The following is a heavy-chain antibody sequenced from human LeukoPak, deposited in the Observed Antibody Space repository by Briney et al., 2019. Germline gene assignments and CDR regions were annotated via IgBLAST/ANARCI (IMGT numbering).Heavy chain of an antibody. Sequence: GGSLRLSCAASGFTFSSYGMHWVRQAPGKGLEWVAVIWYDGSNKYYADSVKGRFTISRDNSKNTLYLQMNSLRAEDTAVYYCARVPPAHSGYYGGDWGHFDYWGQGTLVTVSS. CDR2: IWYDGSNK. D-gene: IGHD3-22*01. CDR1: GFTFSSYG. CDR3: ARVPPAHSGYYGGDWGHFDY. J-gene: IGHJ4*02. V-gene: IGHV3-33*01.